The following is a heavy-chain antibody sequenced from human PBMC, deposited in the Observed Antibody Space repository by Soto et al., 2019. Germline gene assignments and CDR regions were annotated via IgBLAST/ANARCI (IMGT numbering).Heavy chain of an antibody. CDR3: AIDPSLERDY. CDR1: GGSFSGYY. J-gene: IGHJ4*02. Sequence: SETLSLTCAVYGGSFSGYYWSWIRQPPGKGLEWIGEINHSGSTNYNPSLKSRVTISVDTSKNQFSVKLSSVTAADTVVYYCAIDPSLERDYWGQGTLVTVSS. V-gene: IGHV4-34*01. CDR2: INHSGST.